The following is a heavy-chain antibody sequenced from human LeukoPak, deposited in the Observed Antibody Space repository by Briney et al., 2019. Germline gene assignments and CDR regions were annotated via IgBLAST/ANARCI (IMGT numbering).Heavy chain of an antibody. Sequence: ASVKLSCKSSGYTFTRYGVSWVRQAPGQGLEWMGWISGNNDNTNYAQRVQDRITMTTDTSTSTAYMELRSLRSDDTAVYYCARAPFCSSVSCYRTNNWLDPWGQGTLVTVSS. V-gene: IGHV1-18*01. CDR3: ARAPFCSSVSCYRTNNWLDP. CDR1: GYTFTRYG. J-gene: IGHJ5*02. D-gene: IGHD2-2*01. CDR2: ISGNNDNT.